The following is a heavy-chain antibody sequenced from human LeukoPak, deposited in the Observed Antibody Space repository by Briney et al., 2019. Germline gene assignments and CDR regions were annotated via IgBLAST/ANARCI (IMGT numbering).Heavy chain of an antibody. J-gene: IGHJ4*02. CDR1: GFTFSSYA. Sequence: PGGSLRLSCAASGFTFSSYAMSWVRQAPGKGLEWVSAISGSGGSTYYADSVKGRFTISRDNSKNTLYLQMNSLRAEDTAVYYCAKDHYDYAWGSYRYRPRFDYWGQGTLVTVSS. D-gene: IGHD3-16*02. CDR3: AKDHYDYAWGSYRYRPRFDY. V-gene: IGHV3-23*01. CDR2: ISGSGGST.